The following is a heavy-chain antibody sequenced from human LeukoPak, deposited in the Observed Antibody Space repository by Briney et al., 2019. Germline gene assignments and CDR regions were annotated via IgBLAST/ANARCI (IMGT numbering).Heavy chain of an antibody. Sequence: PSETLSLTCAVSGHSVSSSYYWGWIRQPPGKGLEWIGNVYHSGSTYYNPSLKSRVTISIDTSKNQFSLKLSSVTAADTAVYYCGTTSTSPFDPWGQGTLVTVSS. D-gene: IGHD2/OR15-2a*01. CDR3: GTTSTSPFDP. CDR2: VYHSGST. V-gene: IGHV4-38-2*01. J-gene: IGHJ5*02. CDR1: GHSVSSSYY.